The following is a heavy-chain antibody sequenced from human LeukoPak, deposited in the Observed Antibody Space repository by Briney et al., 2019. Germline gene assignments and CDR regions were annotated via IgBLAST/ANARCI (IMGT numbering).Heavy chain of an antibody. J-gene: IGHJ4*02. V-gene: IGHV4-30-4*08. CDR1: GGSISSGDYY. CDR2: IYYSGST. Sequence: SETLSLTCTVSGGSISSGDYYWNWIRQPPGKGLEWIGYIYYSGSTYYNPSLKSRVTISVDTSKNQFSLKLSSVTAADTAVYYCARLGGATVTTHNFDYWGQGTLVTVSS. CDR3: ARLGGATVTTHNFDY. D-gene: IGHD4-17*01.